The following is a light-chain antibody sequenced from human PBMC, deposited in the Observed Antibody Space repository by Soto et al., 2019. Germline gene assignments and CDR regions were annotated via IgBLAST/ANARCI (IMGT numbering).Light chain of an antibody. Sequence: QSVLTQPASVSGSPGQSITISCTGTSSDVGGYNYVSWYQQHPGKAPKLMIYDVSNRPSGVSNRFSGSKSGNTASLTISGLQAEDEADYHCSSYTSSSTPVYVFGTGTKLTVL. J-gene: IGLJ1*01. CDR2: DVS. CDR1: SSDVGGYNY. V-gene: IGLV2-14*01. CDR3: SSYTSSSTPVYV.